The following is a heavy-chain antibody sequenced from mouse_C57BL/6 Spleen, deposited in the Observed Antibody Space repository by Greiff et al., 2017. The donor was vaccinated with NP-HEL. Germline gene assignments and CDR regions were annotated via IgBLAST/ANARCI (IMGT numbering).Heavy chain of an antibody. CDR1: GFTFSSYA. D-gene: IGHD1-1*01. V-gene: IGHV5-4*01. CDR3: AREDYGSSMDY. Sequence: EVKLMESGGGLVKPGGSLKLSCAASGFTFSSYAMSWVRQTPEKRLEWVATISDGGSYTYYPDNVKGRFTISRDNAKNNLYLQMSHLMSEDTAMYYCAREDYGSSMDYWGQGTSVTVSS. J-gene: IGHJ4*01. CDR2: ISDGGSYT.